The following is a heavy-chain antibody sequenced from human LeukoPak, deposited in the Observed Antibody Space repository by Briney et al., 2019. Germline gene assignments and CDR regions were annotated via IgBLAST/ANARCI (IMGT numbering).Heavy chain of an antibody. Sequence: ASVKVSCKASGGTFSSYAISWVRQATGQGLEWMGWMNPNIGNTDYAQRFQGRVTITMNTSISTTYMELSSLRSDDTTVYYCARSRVANGDYFLEDVWGQGTLVTVSS. CDR2: MNPNIGNT. CDR3: ARSRVANGDYFLEDV. CDR1: GGTFSSYA. D-gene: IGHD2/OR15-2a*01. V-gene: IGHV1-8*03. J-gene: IGHJ4*02.